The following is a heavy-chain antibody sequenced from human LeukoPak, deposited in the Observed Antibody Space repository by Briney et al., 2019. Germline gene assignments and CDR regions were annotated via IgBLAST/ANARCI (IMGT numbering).Heavy chain of an antibody. CDR3: ARDAPVTDY. D-gene: IGHD4-17*01. CDR2: ISSSGSTI. Sequence: GGSLRLSCAASGFTFSSYEMNWVRQAPGKGLEWVSYISSSGSTIYYADSVKGRFTISRDNAKSSLYLQMNSLRAEDTAVYYCARDAPVTDYWGQGTLVTVSS. V-gene: IGHV3-48*03. J-gene: IGHJ4*02. CDR1: GFTFSSYE.